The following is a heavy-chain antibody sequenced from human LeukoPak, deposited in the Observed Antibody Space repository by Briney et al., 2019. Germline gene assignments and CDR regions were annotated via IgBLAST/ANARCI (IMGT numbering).Heavy chain of an antibody. V-gene: IGHV3-23*01. CDR2: ISGSGGST. J-gene: IGHJ4*02. D-gene: IGHD6-6*01. Sequence: GGSLRLSCTASGFTFSSHAMTWVRQAPGKGLEWVSGISGSGGSTYYADSVKGRFTISRHNSKNTLYLQMNSLRAEDTAVYYCAGTSSYSSSSLFDYWGQGTLVTVSS. CDR1: GFTFSSHA. CDR3: AGTSSYSSSSLFDY.